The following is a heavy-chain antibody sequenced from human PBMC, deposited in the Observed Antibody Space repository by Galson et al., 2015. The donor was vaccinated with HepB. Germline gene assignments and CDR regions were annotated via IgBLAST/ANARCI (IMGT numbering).Heavy chain of an antibody. V-gene: IGHV3-30*18. CDR3: AKDLSVAGGSGYYYYGMDV. CDR1: GFTFSSYG. J-gene: IGHJ6*02. Sequence: SLRLSCAASGFTFSSYGMHWVRQAPGKGLEWVAVISYDGSNKYYADSVKGRFTISRDNSKNTPYLQMNSLRAEDTAVYYCAKDLSVAGGSGYYYYGMDVWGQGTTVTVSS. CDR2: ISYDGSNK. D-gene: IGHD6-19*01.